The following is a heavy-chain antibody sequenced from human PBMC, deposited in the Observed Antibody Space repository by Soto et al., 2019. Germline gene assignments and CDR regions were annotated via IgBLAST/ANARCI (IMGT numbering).Heavy chain of an antibody. Sequence: GGSLRLSCAASGFTFSSYWMSWVRQAPGKGLEWVANIKQDGSEKYYVDSVKGRFTISRDNAKNSLYLQMNSLRAEDTAVYYCARVRDCTNGVCYIGYYFDYWGQGTLVTVSS. D-gene: IGHD2-8*01. CDR2: IKQDGSEK. J-gene: IGHJ4*02. V-gene: IGHV3-7*01. CDR3: ARVRDCTNGVCYIGYYFDY. CDR1: GFTFSSYW.